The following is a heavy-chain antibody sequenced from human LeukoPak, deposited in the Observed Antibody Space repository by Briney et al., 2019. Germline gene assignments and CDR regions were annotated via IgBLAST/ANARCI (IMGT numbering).Heavy chain of an antibody. CDR3: ARGGSSGWYGIDY. Sequence: PSETLSLTWTVSGGSISSHYWSWIRQPPGKGLEWIGCVYYSGGTNYNPPLKSRVTISVDTSKNHFSLDLSSVTAADTAVYYCARGGSSGWYGIDYWGQGTLVTVSS. CDR2: VYYSGGT. D-gene: IGHD6-19*01. V-gene: IGHV4-59*11. CDR1: GGSISSHY. J-gene: IGHJ4*02.